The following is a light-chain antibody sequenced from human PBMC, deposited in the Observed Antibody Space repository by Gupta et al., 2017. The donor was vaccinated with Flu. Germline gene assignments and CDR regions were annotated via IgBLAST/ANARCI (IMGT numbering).Light chain of an antibody. J-gene: IGLJ3*02. CDR3: LGLIGSDINWV. Sequence: VTPSHDPSWYQQTPAQPPLILFENTNTASSGVPDRFSGSITGNKAALSITGAQAEDEADYYCLGLIGSDINWVFGGGTRLTVL. V-gene: IGLV8-61*01. CDR1: VTPSHD. CDR2: NTN.